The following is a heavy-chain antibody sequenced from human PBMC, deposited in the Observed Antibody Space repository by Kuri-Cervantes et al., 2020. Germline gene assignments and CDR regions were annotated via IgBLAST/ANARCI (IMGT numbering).Heavy chain of an antibody. D-gene: IGHD2-2*01. J-gene: IGHJ4*02. V-gene: IGHV4-61*01. CDR3: ARAPHCSSTSCSGDYFDY. CDR1: GGSVSSPSYY. CDR2: IYYNGDT. Sequence: SETLSLTCAVSGGSVSSPSYYWSWIRQPPGKRLEWIGHIYYNGDTKYSPSLRSRVTVSLDTSKNEFSLKLSSVTAADTAVYYCARAPHCSSTSCSGDYFDYWGQGTLVPSPQ.